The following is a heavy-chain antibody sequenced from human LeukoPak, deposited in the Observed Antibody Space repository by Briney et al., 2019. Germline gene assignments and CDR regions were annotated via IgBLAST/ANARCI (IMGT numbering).Heavy chain of an antibody. J-gene: IGHJ4*02. V-gene: IGHV3-23*01. D-gene: IGHD3-16*01. CDR3: ARDRLGAMLFFDS. CDR1: GFTFSSYA. CDR2: ISGSGDNT. Sequence: PGGSLRLSCAASGFTFSSYAMNWVRQAPGKGLEWISSISGSGDNTYYADSVKGRFTISRDNSKNTLYLQMNSLRAEDTALYYCARDRLGAMLFFDSWGQGTLVTVSS.